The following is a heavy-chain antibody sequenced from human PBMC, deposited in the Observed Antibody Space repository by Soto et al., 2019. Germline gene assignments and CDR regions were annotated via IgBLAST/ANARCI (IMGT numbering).Heavy chain of an antibody. J-gene: IGHJ6*02. Sequence: GGSLRLSCAASGFRFSDYAMHWVRQAPDMGLEWVAVISYDGSNKYYAESVKGRFTISRGNSKSTLYLQMNSLITEDTATYYCARAEQVNYYYYGMDVWGQGTTVTVSS. CDR1: GFRFSDYA. CDR2: ISYDGSNK. V-gene: IGHV3-30-3*01. CDR3: ARAEQVNYYYYGMDV. D-gene: IGHD1-26*01.